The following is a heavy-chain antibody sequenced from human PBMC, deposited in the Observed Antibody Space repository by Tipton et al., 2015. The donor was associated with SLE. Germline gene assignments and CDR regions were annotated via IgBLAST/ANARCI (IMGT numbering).Heavy chain of an antibody. J-gene: IGHJ6*03. CDR1: GGSFSGYY. V-gene: IGHV4-34*01. D-gene: IGHD1-26*01. CDR2: INPSGSA. CDR3: ARAIGRVLPMDV. Sequence: TLSLTCAVYGGSFSGYYWSWIRQPPGKGLEWIGEINPSGSANYNPSLKSRVTISVDTSKKQFSLKLSSVTVADTAVFYCARAIGRVLPMDVWGKGTTVTVSS.